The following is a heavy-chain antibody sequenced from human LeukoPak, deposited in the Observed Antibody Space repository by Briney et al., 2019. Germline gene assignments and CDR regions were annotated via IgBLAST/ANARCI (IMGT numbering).Heavy chain of an antibody. J-gene: IGHJ4*02. D-gene: IGHD3-10*01. V-gene: IGHV3-23*01. Sequence: GGSLRLSCAASGFTFSSYSMNWVRQAPGKGLEWVSGISERGGSTNYADSVKGRFIISRDTSRNTVYLQMNSLRVEDTAVYFCAKRGIVIRAVIIIGFHKEAYYFDYWARESWSPSPQ. CDR2: ISERGGST. CDR3: AKRGIVIRAVIIIGFHKEAYYFDY. CDR1: GFTFSSYS.